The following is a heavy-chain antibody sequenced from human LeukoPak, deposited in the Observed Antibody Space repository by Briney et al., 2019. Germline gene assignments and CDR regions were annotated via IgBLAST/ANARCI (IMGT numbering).Heavy chain of an antibody. J-gene: IGHJ4*02. CDR2: ITDSGDRT. D-gene: IGHD6-13*01. Sequence: GGSLRLSCVDSGFSFSSNVMTWVRQAPGEGLEWVSGITDSGDRTYYADSVKGRFTISRDNSKNTLYLQMNSLRAEDTAVYYCAKDRVIAGAGEIDYWGQGTLVTVSS. CDR1: GFSFSSNV. CDR3: AKDRVIAGAGEIDY. V-gene: IGHV3-23*01.